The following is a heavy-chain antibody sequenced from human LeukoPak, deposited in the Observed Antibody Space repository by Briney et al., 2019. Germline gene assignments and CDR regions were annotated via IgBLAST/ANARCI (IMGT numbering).Heavy chain of an antibody. CDR3: AGGLWSGYNWFDP. CDR1: GYTFTGYY. CDR2: INPNSGGT. D-gene: IGHD3-3*01. V-gene: IGHV1-2*02. Sequence: ASVKVSCKASGYTFTGYYMHWVRQAPGQGLEWMGWINPNSGGTNYAQKFQGRVTMTRDTSISTAYMELSRLRSDDTAVYYCAGGLWSGYNWFDPWGQGTLATVSS. J-gene: IGHJ5*02.